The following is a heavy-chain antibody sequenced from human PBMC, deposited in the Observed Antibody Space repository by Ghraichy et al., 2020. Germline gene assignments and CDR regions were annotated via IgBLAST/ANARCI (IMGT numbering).Heavy chain of an antibody. Sequence: SETLSLTCTVSGGSISSSSYYWGWIRQPPGKGLEWIGSIYYSGSTYYNPSLKSRVTISVDTSKNQFSLKLSSVTAPVTAVYYCARLPIGGSSWGQGTLVTVSS. CDR2: IYYSGST. CDR3: ARLPIGGSS. V-gene: IGHV4-39*01. J-gene: IGHJ5*02. D-gene: IGHD2-15*01. CDR1: GGSISSSSYY.